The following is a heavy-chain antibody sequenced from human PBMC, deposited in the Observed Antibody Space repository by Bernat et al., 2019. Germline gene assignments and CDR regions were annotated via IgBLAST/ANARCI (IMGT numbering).Heavy chain of an antibody. V-gene: IGHV3-30-3*01. CDR2: ISYDGSNK. Sequence: QVQLVESGGGVVQPGRSLRLSCAASGFTFSSYAMLWVRQAPGKGLEWVAVISYDGSNKYYADSVKGRFTISRDNSKNTLYLQMNSLRAEDTAVYYCARDSGGYGMDVWGQGTTVTVSS. J-gene: IGHJ6*02. D-gene: IGHD2-8*02. CDR3: ARDSGGYGMDV. CDR1: GFTFSSYA.